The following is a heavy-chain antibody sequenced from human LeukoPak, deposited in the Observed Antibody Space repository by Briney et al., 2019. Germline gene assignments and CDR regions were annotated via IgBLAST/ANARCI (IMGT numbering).Heavy chain of an antibody. CDR3: AKGGALWFGELFGY. Sequence: GGSLRLSCAASGFTFSSYAMSWVRQAPGKGLEWVSAISGSGGSTYYADSVKGRLTISRDNSKNTLYLQMNSLRAEDTAVYYCAKGGALWFGELFGYWGQGTLVTVSS. J-gene: IGHJ4*02. D-gene: IGHD3-10*01. CDR1: GFTFSSYA. V-gene: IGHV3-23*01. CDR2: ISGSGGST.